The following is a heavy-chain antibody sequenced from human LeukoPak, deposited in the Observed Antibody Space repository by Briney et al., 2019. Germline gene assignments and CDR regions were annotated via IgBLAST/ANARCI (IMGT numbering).Heavy chain of an antibody. Sequence: GGSLRLSCATSGFTFNTYGMSWVRQAPGKGLEWVSTITSGGTTYYADSVKGRFTISRDNSKNTLYVQMSSLRAEDTAIYYCAKDLDGGSSWGQGTLVTVSS. CDR2: ITSGGTT. CDR3: AKDLDGGSS. J-gene: IGHJ5*02. D-gene: IGHD2-15*01. CDR1: GFTFNTYG. V-gene: IGHV3-23*01.